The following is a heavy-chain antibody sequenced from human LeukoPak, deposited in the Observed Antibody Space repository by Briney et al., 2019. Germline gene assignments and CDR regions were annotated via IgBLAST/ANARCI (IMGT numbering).Heavy chain of an antibody. CDR1: GGTFNSYG. CDR2: IIPIFGKA. D-gene: IGHD3-3*01. CDR3: ARDGYDFWSGYLFD. J-gene: IGHJ4*02. V-gene: IGHV1-69*13. Sequence: SVKVSCKVSGGTFNSYGIYWVRQAPGQGLEWLGGIIPIFGKANYAQKFQGRVTITADESTSTAHMELSSLRSADTAIYYCARDGYDFWSGYLFDWGQGTPVAASS.